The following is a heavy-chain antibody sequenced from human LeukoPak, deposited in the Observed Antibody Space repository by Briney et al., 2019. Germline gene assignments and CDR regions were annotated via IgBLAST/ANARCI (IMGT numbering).Heavy chain of an antibody. J-gene: IGHJ4*02. Sequence: GESLKISCEGSGYSFTSYWIGWVRQMPGKGLEWMGIIYPGDSDTRYSPSFQGQVTISADKSISTAYLQWNSLKASDTAMYYCARGPYYYDSSGYEMGYWGQGTLVTVSS. CDR3: ARGPYYYDSSGYEMGY. CDR1: GYSFTSYW. D-gene: IGHD3-22*01. CDR2: IYPGDSDT. V-gene: IGHV5-51*01.